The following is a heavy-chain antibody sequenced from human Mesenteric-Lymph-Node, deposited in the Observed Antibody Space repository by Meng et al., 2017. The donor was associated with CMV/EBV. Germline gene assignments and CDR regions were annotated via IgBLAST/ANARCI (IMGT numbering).Heavy chain of an antibody. CDR2: IYYSGST. CDR1: GGSVSSGSYY. CDR3: ARHPRVGATATDAFDI. V-gene: IGHV4-61*01. D-gene: IGHD1-26*01. Sequence: SETLSLTCTVSGGSVSSGSYYWSWIRQPPGKGLEWIGYIYYSGSTNYNPSLKSRVTISVDTSKNQFSLKLSSVTAADTAVYYCARHPRVGATATDAFDIWGQGTMVTVSS. J-gene: IGHJ3*02.